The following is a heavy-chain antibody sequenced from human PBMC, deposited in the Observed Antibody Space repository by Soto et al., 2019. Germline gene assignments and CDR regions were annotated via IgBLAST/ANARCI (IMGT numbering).Heavy chain of an antibody. J-gene: IGHJ6*03. CDR2: ISSSGSTI. D-gene: IGHD4-4*01. CDR3: ARDATMTTVARYYCYYMDV. Sequence: QVQLVESGGGLVKPGGSLRLSCAASGFTFSDYYMSWIRQAPGKGLEWVSYISSSGSTIYYADSVKGRFTISRDNAKNSLYLQMNSLRDEDKAVYYCARDATMTTVARYYCYYMDVWGKGTTVTVSS. CDR1: GFTFSDYY. V-gene: IGHV3-11*01.